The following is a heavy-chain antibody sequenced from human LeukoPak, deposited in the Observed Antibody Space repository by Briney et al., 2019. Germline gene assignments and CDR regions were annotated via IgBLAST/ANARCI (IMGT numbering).Heavy chain of an antibody. CDR1: GGTISSSSYY. Sequence: WETLSLTCTVSGGTISSSSYYWGWIGPPPGKALVWCGSIYYSGSTYYNPPLKSRVTISVDTSKTQFSLKLSSVPPAHTGVYSCARGEGHCSGGSCSHAAFDIWGQGTMVTVSS. D-gene: IGHD2-15*01. CDR3: ARGEGHCSGGSCSHAAFDI. V-gene: IGHV4-39*07. CDR2: IYYSGST. J-gene: IGHJ3*02.